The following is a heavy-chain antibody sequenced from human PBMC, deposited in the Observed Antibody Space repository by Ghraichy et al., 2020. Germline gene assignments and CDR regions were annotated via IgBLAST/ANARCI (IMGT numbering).Heavy chain of an antibody. Sequence: GESLNISCAASGFTFRSYAMTWVRQAPGKGLEWVSLISSSADSTYYADSVKGRFTISRDNSKNTFFLQMNSLRAEDTAVYYCAKVALRSLECWGQGTLVTVSS. CDR3: AKVALRSLEC. J-gene: IGHJ4*02. CDR1: GFTFRSYA. D-gene: IGHD5-12*01. V-gene: IGHV3-23*01. CDR2: ISSSADST.